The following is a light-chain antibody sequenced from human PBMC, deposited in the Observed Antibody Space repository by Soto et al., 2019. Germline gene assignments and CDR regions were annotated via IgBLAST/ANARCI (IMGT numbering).Light chain of an antibody. CDR1: QSVSRT. CDR3: QQYGSSLWT. V-gene: IGKV3-15*01. CDR2: GAS. Sequence: EIVMTQSPATLSVSPGEGLTLSCRASQSVSRTLAWYQQKPGQAPRLLIYGASSRATGVPARFSGSGSGTDFTLTISRLEPEDFAVYYCQQYGSSLWTFGQGAKVDI. J-gene: IGKJ1*01.